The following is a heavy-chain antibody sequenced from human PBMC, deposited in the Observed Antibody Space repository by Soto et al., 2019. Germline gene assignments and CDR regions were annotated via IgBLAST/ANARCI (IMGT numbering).Heavy chain of an antibody. CDR1: GGSVGNTNW. J-gene: IGHJ5*02. CDR2: IYNSGST. D-gene: IGHD3-3*01. CDR3: ARSVSFNLGWIFIVFDP. V-gene: IGHV4-4*02. Sequence: QVQLQESGPGLVKPSGTLSLTCAVSGGSVGNTNWWTWVRQPPGRGMEWIGEIYNSGSTNYNPSLKSRVSISVDKSKNQFSLKLSPVTAADTAVYYCARSVSFNLGWIFIVFDPWGQGILVTVSS.